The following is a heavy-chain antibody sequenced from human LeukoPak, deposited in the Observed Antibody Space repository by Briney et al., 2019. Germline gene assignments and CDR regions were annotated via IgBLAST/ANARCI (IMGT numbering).Heavy chain of an antibody. CDR1: GYSISSGYY. Sequence: SETLSLTCAVSGYSISSGYYWGWIRQPPGKGLEWIGEINHSGSTNYNPSLKSRVTISVDTSKNQFSLKLSSVTAADTAVYYCARAATGKSILTGSQSFRHYYYYMDVWGKGTTVTVSS. V-gene: IGHV4-38-2*01. J-gene: IGHJ6*03. D-gene: IGHD3-9*01. CDR3: ARAATGKSILTGSQSFRHYYYYMDV. CDR2: INHSGST.